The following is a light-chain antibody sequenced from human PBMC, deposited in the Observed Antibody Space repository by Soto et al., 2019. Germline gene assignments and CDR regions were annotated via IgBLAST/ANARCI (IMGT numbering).Light chain of an antibody. CDR1: SSNIGSNH. CDR2: RSD. V-gene: IGLV1-44*01. CDR3: AAWDDSRYGVV. Sequence: QSVLTQSPSASGTPGQRVIIACSGSSSNIGSNHVNWYRHLPGAAPILLIFRSDQRPSGVPDRFSGSKSGTTASLAISGLQPGDEADYYCAAWDDSRYGVVFGGGTNLTVL. J-gene: IGLJ2*01.